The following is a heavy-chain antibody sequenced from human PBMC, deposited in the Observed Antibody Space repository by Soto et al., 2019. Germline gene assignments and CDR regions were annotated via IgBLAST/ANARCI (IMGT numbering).Heavy chain of an antibody. V-gene: IGHV4-39*01. D-gene: IGHD3-3*01. Sequence: SETLSLTCTVSGGSISSRNYYWDWIRQPPGKGLEWIGSIYYSGSTYYNPSLKSRITISVDPSKNQFSLTLSSVTAADSGVYYCARQGRDVTIFGVVITLLDFWGQGTLVT. CDR2: IYYSGST. CDR3: ARQGRDVTIFGVVITLLDF. J-gene: IGHJ4*02. CDR1: GGSISSRNYY.